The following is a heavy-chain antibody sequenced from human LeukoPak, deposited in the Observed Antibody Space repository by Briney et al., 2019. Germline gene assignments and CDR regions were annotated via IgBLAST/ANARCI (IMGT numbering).Heavy chain of an antibody. CDR1: GGSIGSYY. CDR2: IYYSGST. Sequence: KTSETLSLTCTVSGGSIGSYYWSWIRQPPGKGLEWIGYIYYSGSTNYNPSLKSRVTISVDTSKNQFSLKLSSVTAADTAVYYCARGVGNENYWGQGTLVTVSS. V-gene: IGHV4-59*01. CDR3: ARGVGNENY. J-gene: IGHJ4*02. D-gene: IGHD1-1*01.